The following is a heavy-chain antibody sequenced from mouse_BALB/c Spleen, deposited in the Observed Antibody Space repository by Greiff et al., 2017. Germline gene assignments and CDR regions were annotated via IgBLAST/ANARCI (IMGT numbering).Heavy chain of an antibody. V-gene: IGHV3-8*02. CDR3: ARRDYGSPWAMDY. Sequence: EVHLQQSGPSLVKPSQTLSLTCSVTGDSITSGYWYWIRKFPGNKLEYMGYISYSGSTYYNPSLKSRISITRDTSKNQYYLQLNSVTTEDTATYYCARRDYGSPWAMDYWGQGTSVTVSS. CDR1: GDSITSGY. D-gene: IGHD1-1*01. J-gene: IGHJ4*01. CDR2: ISYSGST.